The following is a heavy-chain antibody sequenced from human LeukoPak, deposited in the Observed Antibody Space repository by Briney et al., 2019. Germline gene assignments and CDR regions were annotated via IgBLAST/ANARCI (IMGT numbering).Heavy chain of an antibody. CDR2: ISGSGDNT. J-gene: IGHJ6*01. V-gene: IGHV3-23*01. CDR1: GFTFRNSA. Sequence: GGSLRLSCAASGFTFRNSAMSWVRRTPGKGLEWVSGISGSGDNTLYADSVKGRFTISRDNSKNTLYLEMNSLRAEDTAIYYCAKMKGHPLPKYYMDVWGQGTTVTVSS. CDR3: AKMKGHPLPKYYMDV. D-gene: IGHD1-26*01.